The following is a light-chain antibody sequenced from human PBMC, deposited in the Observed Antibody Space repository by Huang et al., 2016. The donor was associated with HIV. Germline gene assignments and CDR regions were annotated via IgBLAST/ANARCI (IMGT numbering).Light chain of an antibody. CDR3: HQYNNWLLS. CDR2: GSS. Sequence: EIVMTQSPATLSVSPGQRVTLSCRANRSVSTNLAWYQQRHGQAPRLLIYGSSTRAPGIPARVSGSGSGTDFALTISSRQSEDFALYYCHQYNNWLLSFGGGTRV. J-gene: IGKJ4*01. CDR1: RSVSTN. V-gene: IGKV3-15*01.